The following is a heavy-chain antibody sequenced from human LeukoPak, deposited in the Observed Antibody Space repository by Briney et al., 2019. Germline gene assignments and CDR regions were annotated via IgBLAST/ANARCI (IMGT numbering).Heavy chain of an antibody. V-gene: IGHV3-53*01. CDR1: GFTVSSTY. J-gene: IGHJ4*02. CDR2: IYSGGNI. D-gene: IGHD2-15*01. Sequence: PGGSLRLSCAASGFTVSSTYMSWVRQAPGKGLEWVSVIYSGGNIYYIDSVKGRFTISRDTSKNTLHLQMNSLRAEDTAVYYCASRHCSGGGCYFAGADPFDYWGQGTLVTVSS. CDR3: ASRHCSGGGCYFAGADPFDY.